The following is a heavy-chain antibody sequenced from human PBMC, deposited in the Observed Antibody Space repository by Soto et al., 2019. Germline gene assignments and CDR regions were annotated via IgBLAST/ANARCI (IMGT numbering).Heavy chain of an antibody. V-gene: IGHV1-24*01. CDR1: GYTLTELS. CDR3: ATNYYGSGSLPYYYYGMDV. J-gene: IGHJ6*02. D-gene: IGHD3-10*01. Sequence: ASVKVSCKVSGYTLTELSMHWVRQAPGKGLEWMGGFDPEDGETIYAQKFQGRVTMTEDTSTDTAYMELSSLRSEDTAVYYCATNYYGSGSLPYYYYGMDVWGQGTTVTVSS. CDR2: FDPEDGET.